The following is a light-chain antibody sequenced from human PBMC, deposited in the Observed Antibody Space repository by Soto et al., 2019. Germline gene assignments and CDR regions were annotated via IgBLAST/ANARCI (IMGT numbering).Light chain of an antibody. Sequence: QSALAQPASVSGSPGQSITISCTGTSSDVGAYNYVSWYQQQPGKVPKLMIYDVSNRPSGVSNRFSGSKSGNTASLTISGLQAEDEADYYCSSYTSSSTPYVFGTGTKDTVL. CDR3: SSYTSSSTPYV. J-gene: IGLJ1*01. CDR1: SSDVGAYNY. V-gene: IGLV2-14*01. CDR2: DVS.